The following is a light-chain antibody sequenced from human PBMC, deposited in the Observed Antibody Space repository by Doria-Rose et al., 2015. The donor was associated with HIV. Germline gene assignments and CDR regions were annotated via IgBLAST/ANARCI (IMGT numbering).Light chain of an antibody. CDR3: QQFDSFPRT. Sequence: TQSPSFLSASVGVRVTITCRASQGISRYLAWYQHKPGKAPTLLIFGASTLQSRVPSRFSGSGSGTEFTLTISSLQPEDFATYYCQQFDSFPRTFGQGTKVELK. CDR1: QGISRY. V-gene: IGKV1-9*01. J-gene: IGKJ1*01. CDR2: GAS.